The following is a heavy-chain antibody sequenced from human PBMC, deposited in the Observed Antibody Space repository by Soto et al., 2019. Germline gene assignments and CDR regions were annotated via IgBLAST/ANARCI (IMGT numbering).Heavy chain of an antibody. CDR2: IYYSGST. CDR3: ARQLEQLFDP. D-gene: IGHD6-13*01. J-gene: IGHJ5*02. Sequence: SETLSLTCTVSGGSISSSSYYWGWIRQPPGKGLEWIGSIYYSGSTYYNPSLKSRVTISVDTSKNQFSLKLSSVTAADTAVYYCARQLEQLFDPWGQGTLVTVSS. V-gene: IGHV4-39*01. CDR1: GGSISSSSYY.